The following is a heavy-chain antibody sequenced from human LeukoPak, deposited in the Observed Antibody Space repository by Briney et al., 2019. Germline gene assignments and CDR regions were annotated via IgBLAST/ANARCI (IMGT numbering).Heavy chain of an antibody. V-gene: IGHV3-30-3*01. Sequence: PGGSLRLSCAASGFTFSSYAMHWVRQAPGKGLEWVAVISYDGSNKYYADSVKGRFTISRDNSKNTLYLQMNSLRAEGTAVYYCARDPPQDYYDTPYDAFDIWGQGTMVTVSS. CDR1: GFTFSSYA. J-gene: IGHJ3*02. CDR2: ISYDGSNK. CDR3: ARDPPQDYYDTPYDAFDI. D-gene: IGHD3-22*01.